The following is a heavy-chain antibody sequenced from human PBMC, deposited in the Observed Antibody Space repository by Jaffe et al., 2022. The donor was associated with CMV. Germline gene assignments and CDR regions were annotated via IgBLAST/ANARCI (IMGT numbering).Heavy chain of an antibody. D-gene: IGHD5-18*01. J-gene: IGHJ3*02. CDR1: GFTFSSYE. CDR3: ARDRPEPDVEGIVDTAMVTDAFDI. CDR2: ISSSGSTI. V-gene: IGHV3-48*03. Sequence: EVQLVESGGGLVQPGGSLRLSCAASGFTFSSYEMNWVRQAPGKGLEWVSYISSSGSTIYYADSVKGRFTISRDNAKNSLYLQMNSLRAEDTAVYYCARDRPEPDVEGIVDTAMVTDAFDIWGQGTMVTVSS.